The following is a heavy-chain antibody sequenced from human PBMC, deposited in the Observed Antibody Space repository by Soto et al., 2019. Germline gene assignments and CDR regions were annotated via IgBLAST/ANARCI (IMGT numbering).Heavy chain of an antibody. CDR1: GGSISSGGYY. CDR2: IYYSGST. V-gene: IGHV4-31*03. CDR3: ARVVPAAIFPDY. D-gene: IGHD2-2*01. J-gene: IGHJ4*02. Sequence: QVQLQESGPGLVKPSQTLSLTCTVSGGSISSGGYYWSWIRQHPGKGLEWIGYIYYSGSTYYNPSLKNRVTISVDPSKNQFSLKMSSVTAAATAVDYCARVVPAAIFPDYWGQGTLVTVSS.